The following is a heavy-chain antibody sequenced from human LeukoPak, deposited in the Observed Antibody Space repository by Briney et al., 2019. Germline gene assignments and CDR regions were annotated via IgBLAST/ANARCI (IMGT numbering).Heavy chain of an antibody. Sequence: GASVKVSCKASGYTFTSYGISWVRQAPGQGLEWMGWISAYNGNTNYAQKLQGRVTRTTDTSTSTAYMELRSLRSDDTAVYYGARGKRMIVVALWIYYFDYWGQGTLVTVSS. CDR1: GYTFTSYG. D-gene: IGHD3-22*01. J-gene: IGHJ4*02. CDR2: ISAYNGNT. CDR3: ARGKRMIVVALWIYYFDY. V-gene: IGHV1-18*01.